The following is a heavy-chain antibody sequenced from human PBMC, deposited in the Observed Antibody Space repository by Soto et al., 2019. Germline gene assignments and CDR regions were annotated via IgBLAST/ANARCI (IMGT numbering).Heavy chain of an antibody. V-gene: IGHV3-30-3*01. D-gene: IGHD2-15*01. CDR1: GFTFSSYT. CDR3: ARDGYCSGGSCYSVPVFDY. J-gene: IGHJ4*02. Sequence: GGSLRLSCAASGFTFSSYTMHWVREAPGKGLEWVAVISNDGSHKDYADSVKGRFTISRDNSKNTLYLQMNSLRAEDTAVYYCARDGYCSGGSCYSVPVFDYWGQGTLVTVSS. CDR2: ISNDGSHK.